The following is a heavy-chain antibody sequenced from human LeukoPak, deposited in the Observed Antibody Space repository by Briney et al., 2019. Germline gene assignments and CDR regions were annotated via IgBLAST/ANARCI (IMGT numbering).Heavy chain of an antibody. D-gene: IGHD2-8*02. CDR1: GGSISSGY. J-gene: IGHJ5*02. V-gene: IGHV4-59*01. Sequence: SETLSLTCSVSGGSISSGYWSWIRQPPGKGLEWIAYIYNSGRSNYNPSLKSRVTISLDTSKNQFSLKLSSVTAADTAVYYCAGGSGASRFDPWGQGTLVTVSS. CDR3: AGGSGASRFDP. CDR2: IYNSGRS.